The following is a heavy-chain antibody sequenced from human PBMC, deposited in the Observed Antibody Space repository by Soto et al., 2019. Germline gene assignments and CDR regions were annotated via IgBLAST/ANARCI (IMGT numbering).Heavy chain of an antibody. CDR2: ISNSGST. V-gene: IGHV4-30-4*01. J-gene: IGHJ4*02. CDR1: GGSVTSDEDY. D-gene: IGHD5-18*01. Sequence: SETLSLTCTVSGGSVTSDEDYWTWIRQSPGKGPEWIGYISNSGSTGYNPSLKTRLSMSVDRSKNQFTLRLTSVTPADTAVYFCATESGSTYGYFDHWGQGTQVTVSS. CDR3: ATESGSTYGYFDH.